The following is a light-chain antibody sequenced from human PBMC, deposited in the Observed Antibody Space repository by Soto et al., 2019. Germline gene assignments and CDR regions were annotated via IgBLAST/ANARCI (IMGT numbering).Light chain of an antibody. CDR1: QSLLHSNGYNY. Sequence: DIVMTQSPLSLPVTPGEPSSISCRSSQSLLHSNGYNYLDWYLQXPWXSPXXLIYLGSNRASGVPDRLSGSGSGTDFTLKISRVEAEDVGVYYCMQALQTRAFGQGTKVDIK. V-gene: IGKV2-28*01. CDR3: MQALQTRA. CDR2: LGS. J-gene: IGKJ1*01.